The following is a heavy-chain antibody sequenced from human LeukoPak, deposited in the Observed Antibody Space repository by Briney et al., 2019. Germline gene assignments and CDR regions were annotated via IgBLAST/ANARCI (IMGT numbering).Heavy chain of an antibody. CDR1: GFTFSSYS. Sequence: GGSLRLSCAASGFTFSSYSMNWVRQAPGKGLEWVSSISSSSSYIYYADSVKGRFTISRDNAKNSLYLQMNSLRAEGTAVYYCARGDPYYDSSGYYGFDPWGQGTLVTVSS. CDR3: ARGDPYYDSSGYYGFDP. V-gene: IGHV3-21*01. CDR2: ISSSSSYI. D-gene: IGHD3-22*01. J-gene: IGHJ5*02.